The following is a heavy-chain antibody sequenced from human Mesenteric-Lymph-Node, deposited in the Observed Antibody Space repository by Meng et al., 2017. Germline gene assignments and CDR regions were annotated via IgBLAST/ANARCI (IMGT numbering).Heavy chain of an antibody. V-gene: IGHV1-2*02. D-gene: IGHD6-6*01. CDR1: GYTFTGYY. CDR3: ARDGGRYSSSFRTDY. J-gene: IGHJ4*02. Sequence: ASVKVSCKASGYTFTGYYMHWVRQAPGQGLEWMGWINPNSGGTNYAQKFQGRVTITADKSTSTAYMELSSLRSEDTAVYYCARDGGRYSSSFRTDYWGQGTLVTVSS. CDR2: INPNSGGT.